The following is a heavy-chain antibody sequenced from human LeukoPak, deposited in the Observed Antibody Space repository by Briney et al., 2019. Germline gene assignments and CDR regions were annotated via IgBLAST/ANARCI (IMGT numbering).Heavy chain of an antibody. V-gene: IGHV1-18*01. CDR1: GYTFTSYG. CDR2: ISAYNGNT. Sequence: ASVKLSCKASGYTFTSYGISWVRQAPGQGLEWMGWISAYNGNTNYAQKLQGRVTMTTDTSTSTAYMELRSLRSDDTAVYYCARVIRFLYCSSTSCPYYFDYWGQGTLVTVSS. CDR3: ARVIRFLYCSSTSCPYYFDY. J-gene: IGHJ4*02. D-gene: IGHD2-2*01.